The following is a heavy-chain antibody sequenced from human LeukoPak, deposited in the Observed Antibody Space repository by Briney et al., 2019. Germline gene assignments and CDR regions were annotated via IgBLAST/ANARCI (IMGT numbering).Heavy chain of an antibody. CDR1: GFTFSSYA. CDR3: ATDGGVALHYFDY. V-gene: IGHV3-30-3*01. CDR2: ISYDGSNK. Sequence: GGSLRLSCAASGFTFSSYAMHWVRQAPGKGLEWVAVISYDGSNKYYADSVKGRFTISRDNSKNTLYLQMNSLRAEDTAVYYCATDGGVALHYFDYWGQGTLVTVSS. J-gene: IGHJ4*02. D-gene: IGHD2-8*02.